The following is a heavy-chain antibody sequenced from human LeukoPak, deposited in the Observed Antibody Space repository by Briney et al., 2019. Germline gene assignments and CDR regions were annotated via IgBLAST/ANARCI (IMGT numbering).Heavy chain of an antibody. V-gene: IGHV4-59*12. CDR3: ARGGYYYDSSDWFDP. Sequence: SETLSLTCTVSGGSISSYYWSWIRQPPGRGLEWIGYIYYNGNTNYNPSLKSRVTISVDRSKNQFSLKLSSVTAADTAVYYCARGGYYYDSSDWFDPWGQGTLVTVSS. CDR1: GGSISSYY. J-gene: IGHJ5*02. CDR2: IYYNGNT. D-gene: IGHD3-22*01.